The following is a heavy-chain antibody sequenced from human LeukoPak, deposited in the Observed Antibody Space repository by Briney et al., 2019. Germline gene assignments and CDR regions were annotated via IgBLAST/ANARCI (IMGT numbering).Heavy chain of an antibody. V-gene: IGHV3-7*03. D-gene: IGHD6-19*01. J-gene: IGHJ4*02. CDR2: IKQDGSEK. Sequence: GGSLRLSCAASGFTFSSYWMSWVRQAPGKGLEWVANIKQDGSEKYYVDSVKGRFTISRDNAKNSLYLQMNSLRAEDTAVYYCAKAIAVAGTRPRYYFDYWGQGTLVTVSS. CDR3: AKAIAVAGTRPRYYFDY. CDR1: GFTFSSYW.